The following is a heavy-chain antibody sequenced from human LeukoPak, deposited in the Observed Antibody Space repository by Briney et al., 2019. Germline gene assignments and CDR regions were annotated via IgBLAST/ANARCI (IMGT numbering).Heavy chain of an antibody. J-gene: IGHJ4*02. CDR3: AKGSTGWALSAFDY. V-gene: IGHV3-23*01. CDR1: GFTFSSYA. D-gene: IGHD6-19*01. CDR2: FSGSGGST. Sequence: GRSLRLSCAASGFTFSSYAMSWVRQAPGKGLEWLSAFSGSGGSTYYADSMKGRFTISRDNSKNTLYLQVNSLRAEDTAVYYCAKGSTGWALSAFDYWGQGTLVTVSS.